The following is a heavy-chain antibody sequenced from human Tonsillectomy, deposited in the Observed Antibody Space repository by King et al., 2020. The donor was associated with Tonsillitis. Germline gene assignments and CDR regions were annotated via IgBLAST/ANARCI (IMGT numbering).Heavy chain of an antibody. D-gene: IGHD3-22*01. CDR3: AGGRGDYYDSIVDY. J-gene: IGHJ4*02. CDR1: GGTFSSYA. CDR2: IIPILGIA. V-gene: IGHV1-69*09. Sequence: QLVQSGAEVKKPGSSVKVSCKASGGTFSSYAISWVRQAPGQGLEWMGRIIPILGIANYAQKFQGRVTITADKSTSTAYMELSSLRSEDTAVYYCAGGRGDYYDSIVDYWRQGTLVTVSS.